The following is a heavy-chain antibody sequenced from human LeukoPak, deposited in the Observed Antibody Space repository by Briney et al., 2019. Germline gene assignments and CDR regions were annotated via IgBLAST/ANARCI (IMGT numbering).Heavy chain of an antibody. D-gene: IGHD3-10*01. CDR2: INPSGGST. V-gene: IGHV1-46*01. CDR3: ARDHGSAYYRAPRH. CDR1: GYIFTNYY. J-gene: IGHJ4*02. Sequence: ASVKVSCKASGYIFTNYYMHWVRQAPGQGLEWMGTINPSGGSTTYTQKFQGRVTMTRDTSTSTVYMELSSLRSEDTAVYYCARDHGSAYYRAPRHWGQGTLVTVSS.